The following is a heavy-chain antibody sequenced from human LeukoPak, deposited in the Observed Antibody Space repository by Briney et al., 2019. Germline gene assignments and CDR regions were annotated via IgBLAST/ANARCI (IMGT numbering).Heavy chain of an antibody. CDR1: GFTISANF. Sequence: PGGSLRPSCAASGFTISANFMSWVRQAPGKGLEWVSIMYSVGSTFYADSVKGRFTISRDPSKNSLDLQMDSLRVDDTAVYYCARDLSGYSYGFGGDLWGQGTLVTVSS. CDR2: MYSVGST. J-gene: IGHJ4*02. CDR3: ARDLSGYSYGFGGDL. V-gene: IGHV3-66*01. D-gene: IGHD5-18*01.